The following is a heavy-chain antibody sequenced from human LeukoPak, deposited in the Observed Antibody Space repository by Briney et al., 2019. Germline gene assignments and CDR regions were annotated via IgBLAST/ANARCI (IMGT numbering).Heavy chain of an antibody. Sequence: SETLSLTCAVYGGSFSGYYWSWIREPPGRGLEWIGEINHSGSTNYNPSLKSRVTRSVDASKTQLPLTLSPVSGAHTAVDYCARGITSDYWGQGTLVTVSS. J-gene: IGHJ4*02. V-gene: IGHV4-34*01. CDR3: ARGITSDY. D-gene: IGHD3-10*01. CDR2: INHSGST. CDR1: GGSFSGYY.